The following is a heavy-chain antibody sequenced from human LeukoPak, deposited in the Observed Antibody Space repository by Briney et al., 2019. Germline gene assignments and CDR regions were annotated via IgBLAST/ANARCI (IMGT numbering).Heavy chain of an antibody. CDR3: ARHGPRLITGAVYYNYYMDV. Sequence: KPSETLSLTCTVSGGSISSGGYYWSWIRQHPGKGLEWIGYIYYSGSTYYNPSLKSRVTVSVDTSKNQFSLKLNSVTAADTAVYYCARHGPRLITGAVYYNYYMDVWGKGTTVTVSS. CDR1: GGSISSGGYY. D-gene: IGHD7-27*01. CDR2: IYYSGST. J-gene: IGHJ6*03. V-gene: IGHV4-31*03.